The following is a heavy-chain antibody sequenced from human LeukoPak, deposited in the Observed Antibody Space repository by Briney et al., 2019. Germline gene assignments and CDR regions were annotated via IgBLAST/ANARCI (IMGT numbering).Heavy chain of an antibody. CDR1: GFTFRDAW. CDR3: ARQPPSARGPESWLSFDY. CDR2: LYTGGNT. Sequence: GGSLRLSYAASGFTFRDAWMNWVRQAPGKGLEWVSTLYTGGNTYYADSVKGRFTISRDNSKNMLYLQLSSLTAEDTAVYYCARQPPSARGPESWLSFDYWGQGALVTVSS. V-gene: IGHV3-66*04. D-gene: IGHD3-10*01. J-gene: IGHJ4*02.